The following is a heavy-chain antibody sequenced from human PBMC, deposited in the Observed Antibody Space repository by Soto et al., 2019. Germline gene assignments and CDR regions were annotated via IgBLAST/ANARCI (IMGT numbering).Heavy chain of an antibody. J-gene: IGHJ4*02. Sequence: ASVKVSCKASGYTFTGHYIHWVRQAPEQGPEWMGEIGPESGATRYAQKFQGRVTMTRDTSITTVYMELKDLSPDDTAVYYCGRGRSGQIVVFYWGQGTPVTVSS. V-gene: IGHV1-2*02. CDR2: IGPESGAT. CDR1: GYTFTGHY. D-gene: IGHD1-26*01. CDR3: GRGRSGQIVVFY.